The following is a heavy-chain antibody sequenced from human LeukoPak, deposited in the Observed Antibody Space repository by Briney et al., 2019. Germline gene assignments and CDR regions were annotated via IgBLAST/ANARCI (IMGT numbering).Heavy chain of an antibody. D-gene: IGHD3-16*01. CDR2: IYYSGST. CDR1: GGSISSYY. CDR3: ARGGDDYVWGSPNWFDP. Sequence: SETLSLTCTVSGGSISSYYWSWIRQPPGKGLEWIGYIYYSGSTNYNPSLKSRVTISVDTSKNQFSLKLSSVTAAHTAVYYCARGGDDYVWGSPNWFDPWGQGTLVTVSS. J-gene: IGHJ5*02. V-gene: IGHV4-59*01.